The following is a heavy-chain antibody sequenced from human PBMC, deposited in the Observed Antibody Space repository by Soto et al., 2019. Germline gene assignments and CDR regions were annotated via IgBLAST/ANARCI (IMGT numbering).Heavy chain of an antibody. CDR2: ISCNSGSI. CDR3: AKDRIAAGGFAFQH. V-gene: IGHV3-9*01. CDR1: GFTFDDYA. Sequence: GGSLRLSCAASGFTFDDYAMHWVRQAPGKGLEWVSGISCNSGSIGYADSVKGRFTISRDNAKNSLYLQMNSLRAEDTALYYCAKDRIAAGGFAFQHWGQGTLVTVSS. J-gene: IGHJ1*01. D-gene: IGHD6-13*01.